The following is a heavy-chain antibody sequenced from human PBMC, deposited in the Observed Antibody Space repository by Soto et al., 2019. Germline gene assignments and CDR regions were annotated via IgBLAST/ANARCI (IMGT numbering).Heavy chain of an antibody. Sequence: GAPVKVSCKASGYTFTSYGISWVRQAPGQGLEWMGWISAYNGNTNYAQKLQGRVTMTTDTSTSTAYMELRSLRSDDTAVYYCARDPAEFGYSSSWYRVNWFDPWGQGTLVTVSS. CDR2: ISAYNGNT. CDR3: ARDPAEFGYSSSWYRVNWFDP. J-gene: IGHJ5*02. V-gene: IGHV1-18*01. CDR1: GYTFTSYG. D-gene: IGHD6-13*01.